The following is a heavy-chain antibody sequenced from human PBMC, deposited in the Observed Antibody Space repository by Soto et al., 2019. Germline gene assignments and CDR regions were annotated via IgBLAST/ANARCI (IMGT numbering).Heavy chain of an antibody. CDR1: GGSIRSYY. CDR2: IFYSGST. V-gene: IGHV4-59*01. D-gene: IGHD5-18*01. J-gene: IGHJ4*02. Sequence: SETLSLTCTVSGGSIRSYYCTFIRHPPGKGLEWLGYIFYSGSTFYNPSLKSRVTISIHTSKSQFSLQLTSVTAADTAVYYCARGAADTAMVDSWGQGTLVTVSS. CDR3: ARGAADTAMVDS.